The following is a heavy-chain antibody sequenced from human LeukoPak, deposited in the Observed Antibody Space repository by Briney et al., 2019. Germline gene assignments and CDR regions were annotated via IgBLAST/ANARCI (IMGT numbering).Heavy chain of an antibody. Sequence: PGGSLRLSCAASWLTFSGSALQWVRQASGKGREWVGRIRSETNSYPTPYAAAVKGSFPIYRDDSKNQAYMQMNSLKTEDKAVYLCTRYRGFGESFDAFDIWGQGTMVIVSS. CDR3: TRYRGFGESFDAFDI. V-gene: IGHV3-73*01. D-gene: IGHD3-10*01. J-gene: IGHJ3*02. CDR2: IRSETNSYPT. CDR1: WLTFSGSA.